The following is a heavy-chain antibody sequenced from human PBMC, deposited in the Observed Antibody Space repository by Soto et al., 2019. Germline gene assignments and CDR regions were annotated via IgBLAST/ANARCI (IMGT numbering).Heavy chain of an antibody. V-gene: IGHV4-34*01. CDR2: INHSGST. CDR1: GGSFSGYY. CDR3: ARDYSYYYYYGMDV. Sequence: SETLSLTCAVYGGSFSGYYWRWIRQPPGKGLEWIGEINHSGSTNYNPSLKSRVTISVDTSKNQFSLKLSSVTAADTAVYYCARDYSYYYYYGMDVWGQGTTVTVSS. D-gene: IGHD2-15*01. J-gene: IGHJ6*02.